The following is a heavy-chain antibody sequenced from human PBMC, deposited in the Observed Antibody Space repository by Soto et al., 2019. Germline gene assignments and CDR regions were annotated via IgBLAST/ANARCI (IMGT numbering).Heavy chain of an antibody. J-gene: IGHJ4*02. Sequence: GGSLRLSCAASGFTFSSYSMNWVRQAPGKGLEWVSSISSSSSYIYYADSVKGRFTISRDNAKNSLYLQMNSLRAEVTAVYYCASYSPGDSSGYNPYWGQGTLVTVSS. CDR1: GFTFSSYS. CDR2: ISSSSSYI. CDR3: ASYSPGDSSGYNPY. D-gene: IGHD3-22*01. V-gene: IGHV3-21*01.